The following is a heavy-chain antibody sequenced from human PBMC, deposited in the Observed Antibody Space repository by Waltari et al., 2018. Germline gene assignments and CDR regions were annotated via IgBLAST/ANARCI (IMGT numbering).Heavy chain of an antibody. CDR1: GFTLRFHA. Sequence: QVQLVESGGGVVHPGRSLCLACEASGFTLRFHARQGGRQAPGKGLEWVAGISYDGSDEYYADSVRGRVTISRDDSKDTVNLQMNSLRPEDTAVYYCARDGPLQIQSWYSFDYWGQGTLVTVSS. CDR3: ARDGPLQIQSWYSFDY. V-gene: IGHV3-30*07. D-gene: IGHD5-18*01. J-gene: IGHJ4*02. CDR2: ISYDGSDE.